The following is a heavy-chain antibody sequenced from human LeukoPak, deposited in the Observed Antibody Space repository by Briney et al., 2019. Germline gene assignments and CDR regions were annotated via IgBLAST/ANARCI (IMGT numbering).Heavy chain of an antibody. V-gene: IGHV5-10-1*01. CDR1: GYSFTSYW. CDR2: IDPSDSYT. CDR3: ARRGKYSSSAGDDAFDI. D-gene: IGHD6-6*01. Sequence: GESLKISCKGSGYSFTSYWISWVRQMPGKGLEWMGRIDPSDSYTNYSPSFQGHVTISAGKSISTAYLQWSSLKASDTAMYYCARRGKYSSSAGDDAFDIWGQGTMVTVSS. J-gene: IGHJ3*02.